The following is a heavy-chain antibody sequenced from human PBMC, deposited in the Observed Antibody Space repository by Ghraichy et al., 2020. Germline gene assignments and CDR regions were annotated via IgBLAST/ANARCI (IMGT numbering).Heavy chain of an antibody. D-gene: IGHD2/OR15-2a*01. CDR3: VRGLNTFDV. Sequence: ETLNISCTVSGGSISTYGYYWGWIRQPPGKGLEWIGSTYYGGTTHYNPSLKSRATISVDTSKNQFSLSLRSMTAADTAVYYCVRGLNTFDVWGQATKVTASS. V-gene: IGHV4-39*01. CDR2: TYYGGTT. CDR1: GGSISTYGYY. J-gene: IGHJ3*01.